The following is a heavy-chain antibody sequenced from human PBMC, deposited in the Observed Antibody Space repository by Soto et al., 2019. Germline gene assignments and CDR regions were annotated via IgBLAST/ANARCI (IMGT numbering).Heavy chain of an antibody. Sequence: HPGGSLRLSCAASGITFSSYGMHWVRQAPGKGLEWVAVISYDGSNKYYADSVKGRFTISRDNSKNTLYLQMNSLRAEDTAVYYCAKDFNPGIEWSMDVWGQGTTVTVSS. V-gene: IGHV3-30*18. CDR2: ISYDGSNK. D-gene: IGHD6-13*01. CDR1: GITFSSYG. CDR3: AKDFNPGIEWSMDV. J-gene: IGHJ6*02.